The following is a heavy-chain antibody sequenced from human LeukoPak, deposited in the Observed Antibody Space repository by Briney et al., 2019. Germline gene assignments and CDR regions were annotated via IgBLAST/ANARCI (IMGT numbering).Heavy chain of an antibody. CDR3: ARGGIVGATTHYYYYMDV. J-gene: IGHJ6*03. CDR1: GYTFTSYG. V-gene: IGHV1-18*01. CDR2: ISAYNGNT. Sequence: ASVKVSCKASGYTFTSYGISWVRQAPGQGLEWMGWISAYNGNTNYAQKLQGRVTMTTDTSTSTAYMELRSLRSDDTAVCYCARGGIVGATTHYYYYMDVWGKGTTVTVSS. D-gene: IGHD1-26*01.